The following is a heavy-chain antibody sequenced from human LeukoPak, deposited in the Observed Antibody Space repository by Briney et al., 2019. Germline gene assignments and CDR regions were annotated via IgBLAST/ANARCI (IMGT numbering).Heavy chain of an antibody. CDR1: GYTFTSYD. V-gene: IGHV1-8*02. CDR3: ARGLSRCSSGNCYEPNWLDS. Sequence: ASVKVSGKASGYTFTSYDTNWVRQAPGQGLEWMGWMDPNRGNTGYAQKFQGRVTMTRSTSVNTAYMELSSLTSEDTAVYYCARGLSRCSSGNCYEPNWLDSWGQGTLVTVSS. CDR2: MDPNRGNT. D-gene: IGHD2-2*01. J-gene: IGHJ5*01.